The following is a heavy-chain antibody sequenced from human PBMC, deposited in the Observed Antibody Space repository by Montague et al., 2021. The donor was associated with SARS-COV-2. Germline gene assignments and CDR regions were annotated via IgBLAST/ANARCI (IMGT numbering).Heavy chain of an antibody. CDR1: GGSLSGYH. D-gene: IGHD3-22*01. CDR3: ARGLIDITMMVVVFTGDSLCFDY. CDR2: IGPSGST. V-gene: IGHV4-34*01. Sequence: SETLSLTCGVSGGSLSGYHWCWIRQPPGRGLEWIGEIGPSGSTNXNPSLKSRITISLDTSKNQFSLNLTSVTAADTAVYYCARGLIDITMMVVVFTGDSLCFDYWSQGTLVTVSS. J-gene: IGHJ4*02.